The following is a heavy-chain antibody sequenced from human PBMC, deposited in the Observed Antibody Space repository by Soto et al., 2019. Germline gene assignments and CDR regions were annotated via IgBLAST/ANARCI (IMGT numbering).Heavy chain of an antibody. V-gene: IGHV3-30*18. CDR3: AKDPGTSYYYYYGMDV. CDR1: GFTFSSYG. CDR2: ISYDGSNK. Sequence: QVQLVESGGGVVQPGRSLRLSCAASGFTFSSYGMHWVRQAPGKGLAWVAVISYDGSNKYYADSVKGRFTISRDNSKNTLYLQMNSLRAEDTAVYYCAKDPGTSYYYYYGMDVWGQGTTVTVSS. J-gene: IGHJ6*02.